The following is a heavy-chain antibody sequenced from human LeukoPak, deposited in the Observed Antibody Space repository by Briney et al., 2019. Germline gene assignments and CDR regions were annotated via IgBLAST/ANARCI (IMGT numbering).Heavy chain of an antibody. D-gene: IGHD3-16*02. CDR1: GFTFSSYS. J-gene: IGHJ4*02. V-gene: IGHV3-48*04. CDR2: ISSSSSTI. Sequence: PGGSPRLSCAASGFTFSSYSMNWVRQAPGKGLEWVSYISSSSSTIYYADSVKGRFTISRDNAKHSLYLQMNSLRAEDTAVYYCARASITFGGVIALGDYWGQGTLVTASS. CDR3: ARASITFGGVIALGDY.